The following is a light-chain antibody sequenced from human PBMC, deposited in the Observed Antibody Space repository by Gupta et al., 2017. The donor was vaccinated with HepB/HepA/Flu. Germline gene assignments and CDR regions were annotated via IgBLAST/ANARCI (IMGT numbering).Light chain of an antibody. Sequence: QSALTQPASVAGSPGQSITISCTGTCSDVGGYNYVSWYQRHPGKAPKLMIYDVSNRPSGVSIRFSGSKSGNTASLTISGLQAADEADYYCRSYTSSSTGVFGTGTKVTVL. CDR1: CSDVGGYNY. CDR3: RSYTSSSTGV. V-gene: IGLV2-14*03. CDR2: DVS. J-gene: IGLJ1*01.